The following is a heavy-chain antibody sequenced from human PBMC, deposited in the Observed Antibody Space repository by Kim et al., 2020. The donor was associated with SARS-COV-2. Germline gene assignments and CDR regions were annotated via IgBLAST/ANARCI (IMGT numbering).Heavy chain of an antibody. Sequence: SETLSLTCAVYGGSFSGYYWSWIRQPPGKGLEWIGEINHSGSTNYNPSLKSRVTISVDTSKNQFSLKLSSVTAADTAVYYCARGLRWYYGSGSYYHDYWGQGTLVTVSS. D-gene: IGHD3-10*01. J-gene: IGHJ4*02. V-gene: IGHV4-34*01. CDR1: GGSFSGYY. CDR3: ARGLRWYYGSGSYYHDY. CDR2: INHSGST.